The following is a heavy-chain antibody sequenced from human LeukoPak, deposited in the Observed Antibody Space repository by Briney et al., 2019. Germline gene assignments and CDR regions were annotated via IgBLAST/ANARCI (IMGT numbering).Heavy chain of an antibody. V-gene: IGHV3-9*01. CDR3: AKDIGILTAWHYYYYGMDV. J-gene: IGHJ6*02. Sequence: HPGGSLRLSCAASGFTFNDNARHGVRHAPGRGLGWGSGISWNSGSIGYADSVKGRFTISRDNAKNSLYLQMNSLRAEDPALYYCAKDIGILTAWHYYYYGMDVWGQGTTVTVSS. CDR2: ISWNSGSI. CDR1: GFTFNDNA. D-gene: IGHD3-9*01.